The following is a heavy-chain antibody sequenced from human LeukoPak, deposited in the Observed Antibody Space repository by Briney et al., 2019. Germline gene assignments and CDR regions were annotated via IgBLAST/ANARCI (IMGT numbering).Heavy chain of an antibody. CDR3: ASVSYGGNSGY. CDR1: GGSFSGYY. V-gene: IGHV4-34*01. Sequence: PSETLSLTCAVYGGSFSGYYWSWIRQPPGKGLEWIGEINHSGSTNYNPSLKSRVTISVDTSKNQFSLKLSSVTAADTAVYYCASVSYGGNSGYWGQGTLVTVSS. D-gene: IGHD4-23*01. J-gene: IGHJ4*02. CDR2: INHSGST.